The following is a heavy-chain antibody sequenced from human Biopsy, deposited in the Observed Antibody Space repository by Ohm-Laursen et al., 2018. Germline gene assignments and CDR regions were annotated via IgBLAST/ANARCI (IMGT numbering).Heavy chain of an antibody. CDR1: GFTFSDYY. J-gene: IGHJ4*02. CDR3: ARNLGVTPGYQDY. V-gene: IGHV3-11*04. Sequence: SLRLSCTASGFTFSDYYMSWVRQAPGKGLEWISYITVSGASVYYTDSVKGRFTISRDNAKNSLYLQMNSLRAEDTAVYYCARNLGVTPGYQDYWGQGTLVTVSS. D-gene: IGHD2-2*01. CDR2: ITVSGASV.